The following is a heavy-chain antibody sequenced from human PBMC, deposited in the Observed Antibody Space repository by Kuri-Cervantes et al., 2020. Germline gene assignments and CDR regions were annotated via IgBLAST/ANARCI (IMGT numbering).Heavy chain of an antibody. Sequence: ASVKVSCKASGYTFTGYYAHWVRQAPGQGLEWMGWINPNSGGTNYAQKFQGRVTMTRDTSVSTAYMELSRLRSDDTAVYYCARGLIVDGGYYFDYWGQGTLVTVSS. J-gene: IGHJ4*02. D-gene: IGHD1-26*01. CDR2: INPNSGGT. V-gene: IGHV1-2*02. CDR1: GYTFTGYY. CDR3: ARGLIVDGGYYFDY.